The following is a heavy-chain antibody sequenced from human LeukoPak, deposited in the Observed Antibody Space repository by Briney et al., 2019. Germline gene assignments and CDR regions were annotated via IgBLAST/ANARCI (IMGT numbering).Heavy chain of an antibody. Sequence: SEALSLTCTVSGGSISNYYWSWIRQPAGKGLEWIGRISTSGSTNYNPSLKSRVTMSVDTSKNQLSLKLSSVNAADTAVYYCARDVHGSGTWDWFDPWGQGTLVTVSS. CDR2: ISTSGST. CDR3: ARDVHGSGTWDWFDP. J-gene: IGHJ5*02. CDR1: GGSISNYY. D-gene: IGHD3-10*01. V-gene: IGHV4-4*07.